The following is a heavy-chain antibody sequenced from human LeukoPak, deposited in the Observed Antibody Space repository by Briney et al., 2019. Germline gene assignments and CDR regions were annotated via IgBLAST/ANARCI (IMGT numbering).Heavy chain of an antibody. D-gene: IGHD5-24*01. CDR1: GFTFSSYE. CDR3: ARDRQRCLQSPNDAFDI. V-gene: IGHV3-48*03. J-gene: IGHJ3*02. Sequence: GGSLRLSCAASGFTFSSYEMNWVRQAPGKGLEWVSYISSSGSTIYYADSVKGRFTISRDNANNSLYLQMNSLRAEDTAVYYCARDRQRCLQSPNDAFDIWGQGTMVTVSS. CDR2: ISSSGSTI.